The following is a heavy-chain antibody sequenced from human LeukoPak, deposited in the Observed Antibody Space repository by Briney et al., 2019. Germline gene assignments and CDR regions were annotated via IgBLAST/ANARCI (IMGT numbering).Heavy chain of an antibody. CDR1: GFTFSSYA. J-gene: IGHJ4*02. CDR2: ISGSGGST. D-gene: IGHD2-2*01. V-gene: IGHV3-23*01. CDR3: AKGEYQLLSPFDY. Sequence: GGSLRLSCAASGFTFSSYAMSWVRQAPGKGLEWVSAISGSGGSTYYADSVKGRFNISRDNSKNTLYLQMNSLRAEDTAVYYCAKGEYQLLSPFDYWGQGTLVTVSS.